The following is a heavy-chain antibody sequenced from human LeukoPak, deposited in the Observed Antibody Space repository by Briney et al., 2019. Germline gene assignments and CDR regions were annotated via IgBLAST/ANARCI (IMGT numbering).Heavy chain of an antibody. CDR2: IYYSGST. V-gene: IGHV4-59*01. CDR3: ERGNCGGDCYSLNYFDY. Sequence: SESLSLTCTVSGGSISSYAWSWIRQPPGKGLEWMGYIYYSGSTNYNPSLKSRVTISVDTSKNQFSLKLSSVTAADTAVYYCERGNCGGDCYSLNYFDYWGQGTLVTVSS. J-gene: IGHJ4*02. CDR1: GGSISSYA. D-gene: IGHD2-21*02.